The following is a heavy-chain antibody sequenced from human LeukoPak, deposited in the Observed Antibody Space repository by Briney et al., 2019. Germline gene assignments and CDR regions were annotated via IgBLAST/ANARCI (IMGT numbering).Heavy chain of an antibody. Sequence: SVKVSCKASGATFSSYAISWVRQAPGQGLEWMGGIIPIFGTTNYAQKFQGRVTITADESTNTAYMELSSLRSEDTAVYYCARDLQVGSGDYWGQGTLVTVSS. CDR1: GATFSSYA. CDR3: ARDLQVGSGDY. J-gene: IGHJ4*02. D-gene: IGHD1-26*01. CDR2: IIPIFGTT. V-gene: IGHV1-69*01.